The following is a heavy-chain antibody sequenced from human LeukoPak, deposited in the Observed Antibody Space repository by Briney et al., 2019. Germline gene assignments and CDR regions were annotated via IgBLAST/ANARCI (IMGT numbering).Heavy chain of an antibody. V-gene: IGHV4-59*01. CDR3: ARDTGGDFWSGGYMDV. CDR2: IYYSGST. CDR1: GGSISSYY. Sequence: SETLSLTCSVSGGSISSYYWSWIRQPPGKGLEWIGYIYYSGSTNYNPSLKSRVTISVDTSKNQFSLKLSSVTAADTAVYYCARDTGGDFWSGGYMDVWGKGTTVTVSS. D-gene: IGHD3-3*01. J-gene: IGHJ6*03.